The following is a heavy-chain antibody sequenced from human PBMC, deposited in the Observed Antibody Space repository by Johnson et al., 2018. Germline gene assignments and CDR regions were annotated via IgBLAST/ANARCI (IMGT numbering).Heavy chain of an antibody. V-gene: IGHV3-73*01. CDR3: TSEGH. J-gene: IGHJ1*01. CDR2: IRSKANSYAP. CDR1: GFTFSGSA. Sequence: VQLVESGGGLVQPGGSLKLSCAASGFTFSGSAMHWVRQASGKGLEWIGRIRSKANSYAPAYAASVKVRFTISREDSKNTAYLQMNSRKTEDTAVYYCTSEGHWGQGTLVTVSS.